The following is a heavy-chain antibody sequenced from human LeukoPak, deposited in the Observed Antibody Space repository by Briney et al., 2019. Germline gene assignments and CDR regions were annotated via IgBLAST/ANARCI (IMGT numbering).Heavy chain of an antibody. Sequence: SGTLSLTCAVYGGSFSDYYWSWIRQPPGEGLEWIGEINHSGSTNYNPSLKSRVTISVDTSKNQFSLRLSSVTAADTAVYYCARRAATQDYWGQGTLVTVSS. V-gene: IGHV4-34*01. CDR3: ARRAATQDY. J-gene: IGHJ4*02. D-gene: IGHD6-25*01. CDR1: GGSFSDYY. CDR2: INHSGST.